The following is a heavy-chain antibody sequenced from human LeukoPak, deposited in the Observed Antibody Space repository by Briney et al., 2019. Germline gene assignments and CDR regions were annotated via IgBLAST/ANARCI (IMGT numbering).Heavy chain of an antibody. Sequence: SETLSLTCTVSGYSISSGYYWGWIRQPPGKGLEWIGSLYHSGTTYYNPSLKSRVTISVDTSKNQFSLKLNSVTAADTAVYYCTRRVARTGIYAFDIWGQGTMVTVSS. V-gene: IGHV4-38-2*02. CDR3: TRRVARTGIYAFDI. CDR2: LYHSGTT. D-gene: IGHD1-1*01. CDR1: GYSISSGYY. J-gene: IGHJ3*02.